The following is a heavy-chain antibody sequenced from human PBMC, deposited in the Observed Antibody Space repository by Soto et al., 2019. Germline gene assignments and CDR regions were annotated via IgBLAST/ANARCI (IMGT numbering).Heavy chain of an antibody. V-gene: IGHV4-34*01. CDR2: INHSGST. J-gene: IGHJ4*02. CDR1: GGSFSGYY. D-gene: IGHD7-27*01. CDR3: ARDTGEHFDY. Sequence: SETLSLTCAVYGGSFSGYYWSWIRQPPGKGLEWIGEINHSGSTNYNPSLKSRVTISVDTSKNQFSLKLSSVTAADTAVYYWARDTGEHFDYWGQRTLVTVSS.